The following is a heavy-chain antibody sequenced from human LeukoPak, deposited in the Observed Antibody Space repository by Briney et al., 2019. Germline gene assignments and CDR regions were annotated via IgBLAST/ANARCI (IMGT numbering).Heavy chain of an antibody. Sequence: SETLSLTCTVSGGSISSYYWSWIRQPPGKGLEWIGYIYYSGSTNYNPSLKSRVTISLDTSKNQFSLKLSSVTAADTAVYYCARDLSGSSSFGYWGQGTLVTVSS. J-gene: IGHJ4*02. CDR3: ARDLSGSSSFGY. V-gene: IGHV4-59*01. D-gene: IGHD6-6*01. CDR1: GGSISSYY. CDR2: IYYSGST.